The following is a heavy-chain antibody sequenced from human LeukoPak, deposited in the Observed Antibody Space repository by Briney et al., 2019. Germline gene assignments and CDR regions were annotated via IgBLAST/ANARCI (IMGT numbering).Heavy chain of an antibody. D-gene: IGHD6-6*01. CDR3: ARDISPQLVVDN. CDR2: IKQDANAK. V-gene: IGHV3-7*03. J-gene: IGHJ4*02. CDR1: GFTFPRHW. Sequence: TGGSLRLSCAASGFTFPRHWMSWVRQAPGKGLEWVANIKQDANAKNYVDSVKCRFTISRDNAKNSLYLQMNSLRAEDTAVYYCARDISPQLVVDNWGQGTLVTVSS.